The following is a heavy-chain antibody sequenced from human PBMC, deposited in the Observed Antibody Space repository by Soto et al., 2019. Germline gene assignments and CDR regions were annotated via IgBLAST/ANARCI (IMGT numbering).Heavy chain of an antibody. CDR2: MHYDWST. Sequence: SETLSLTCSVSGVTISRGGNYRGWIRQHPGKGLEWIGYMHYDWSTFHNPSLQSRVTISSDTSKNQFSLKVRSVTATDTAVYYCARKQVGHSNPRDFSGQGPLVTVCS. D-gene: IGHD1-26*01. CDR3: ARKQVGHSNPRDF. V-gene: IGHV4-31*03. CDR1: GVTISRGGNY. J-gene: IGHJ4*02.